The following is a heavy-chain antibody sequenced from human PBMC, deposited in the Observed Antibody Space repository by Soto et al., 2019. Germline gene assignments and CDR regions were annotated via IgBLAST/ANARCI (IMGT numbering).Heavy chain of an antibody. CDR2: IYYRGST. D-gene: IGHD2-21*02. CDR3: ARGDMTAYWYFDL. J-gene: IGHJ2*01. Sequence: QVQLQESGPGLVKPSETLSLTCTVSGGSISSYYWSWIRQPPGKGLEWIGYIYYRGSTNYNPSLKSRVTISVDTSKNQFSLKLSSVTAADTAVYYCARGDMTAYWYFDLWGRGTLVTVSS. V-gene: IGHV4-59*01. CDR1: GGSISSYY.